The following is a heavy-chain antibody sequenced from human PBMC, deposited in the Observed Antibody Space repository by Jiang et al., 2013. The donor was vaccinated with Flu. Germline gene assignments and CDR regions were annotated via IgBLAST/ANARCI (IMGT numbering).Heavy chain of an antibody. V-gene: IGHV4-59*01. CDR2: IYYSGST. J-gene: IGHJ6*02. Sequence: PGLVKPSETLSLTCTVSGGSISSYYWSWIRQPPGKGLEWIGYIYYSGSTNYNPSLKSRVTISVDTSKNQFSLKLSSVTAADTAVYYCARDWGELKRDYYYYYGMDVWGQGTTVTVSS. D-gene: IGHD1-26*01. CDR1: GGSISSYY. CDR3: ARDWGELKRDYYYYYGMDV.